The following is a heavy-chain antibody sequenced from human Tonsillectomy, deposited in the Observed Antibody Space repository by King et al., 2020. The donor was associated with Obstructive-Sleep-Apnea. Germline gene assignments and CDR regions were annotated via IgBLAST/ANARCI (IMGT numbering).Heavy chain of an antibody. D-gene: IGHD1-26*01. Sequence: VQLVESGGGLVKPGGSLRLSCAASGFTFSSYSMNWVRQAPGKGLEWVSSISSSSSYISYADSVKGRFTISRDNAKNSLYLQMNSLRTEDPAVYYCAGEGLRRPDYSGYWGQGTLVTVSS. CDR1: GFTFSSYS. J-gene: IGHJ4*02. CDR3: AGEGLRRPDYSGY. CDR2: ISSSSSYI. V-gene: IGHV3-21*01.